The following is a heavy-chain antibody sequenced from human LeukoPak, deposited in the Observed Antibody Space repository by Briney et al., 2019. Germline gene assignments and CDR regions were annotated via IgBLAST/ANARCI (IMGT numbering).Heavy chain of an antibody. CDR1: GFIFNIYA. Sequence: GGSLRLSCAASGFIFNIYAMSWVRHVPGKGLEWVSSISGSNSYIYYADSMKGRFTISRDNAKNSLYLQMNSLKTEDTAVYYCTRQVAGYDFWSGIPRSYYYYYMDVWGKGTTVTVSS. J-gene: IGHJ6*03. CDR2: ISGSNSYI. D-gene: IGHD3-3*01. V-gene: IGHV3-21*04. CDR3: TRQVAGYDFWSGIPRSYYYYYMDV.